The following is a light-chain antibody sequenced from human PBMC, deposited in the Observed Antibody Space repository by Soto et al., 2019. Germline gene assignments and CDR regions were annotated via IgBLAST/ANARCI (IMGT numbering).Light chain of an antibody. CDR1: QRVLYSSNNKNY. CDR3: QQYYSTPWT. J-gene: IGKJ1*01. CDR2: WAS. V-gene: IGKV4-1*01. Sequence: DIVMTQSPDSLAVSLGERATINCKCSQRVLYSSNNKNYLAWCQQKPGQPPKLIIYWASTRESGVPDRFSGSGSGTDFTLTISSLQAEDVAVYYYQQYYSTPWTFGQGTKVDIK.